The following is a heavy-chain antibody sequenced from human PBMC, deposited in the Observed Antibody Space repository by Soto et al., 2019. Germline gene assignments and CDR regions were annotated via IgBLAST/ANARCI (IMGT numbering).Heavy chain of an antibody. D-gene: IGHD3-10*01. J-gene: IGHJ5*01. V-gene: IGHV4-39*02. Sequence: QLQLQESGPGLVKPSETLSLTCTVSGGSISSSTYFWAWIRQPPGKGLEWIGSIHHSGATFYRPSLRSRVTISVDTFQNHFSLKLNSVTAADPAVYYCLRELAGAGDSWGQGALVTVSS. CDR2: IHHSGAT. CDR3: LRELAGAGDS. CDR1: GGSISSSTYF.